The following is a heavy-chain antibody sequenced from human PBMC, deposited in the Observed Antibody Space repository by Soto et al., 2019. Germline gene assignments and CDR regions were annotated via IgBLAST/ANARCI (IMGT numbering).Heavy chain of an antibody. Sequence: EVQLVQSGAEVKKPGESLKISCKGSGYSFTSYWIGWVRQMPGKGLEWMGIIYPGDSDTRYSPSFQGQVTISADKSLRTAYQQWSSLKAQDTAMYYCARRGYCSNTSFQAGLEFDYGRQGTLVTVSP. CDR1: GYSFTSYW. CDR2: IYPGDSDT. CDR3: ARRGYCSNTSFQAGLEFDY. J-gene: IGHJ4*02. V-gene: IGHV5-51*03. D-gene: IGHD2-2*01.